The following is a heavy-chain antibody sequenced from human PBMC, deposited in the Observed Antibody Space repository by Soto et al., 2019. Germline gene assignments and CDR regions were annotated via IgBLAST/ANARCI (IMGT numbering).Heavy chain of an antibody. J-gene: IGHJ6*02. CDR3: ARHHMTTYGMDV. CDR1: VYAFSSYW. D-gene: IGHD4-17*01. V-gene: IGHV5-51*01. CDR2: IYPGDSDT. Sequence: GESLKISCQGSVYAFSSYWIAWVRQMPGKGLEWMGIIYPGDSDTRYSPSFQGQVTISADKSISTAYLQWSSLKASDTAMYYCARHHMTTYGMDVWGQGTTVTVSS.